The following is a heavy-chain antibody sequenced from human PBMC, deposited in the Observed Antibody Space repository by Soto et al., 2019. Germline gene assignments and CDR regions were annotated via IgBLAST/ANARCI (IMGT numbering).Heavy chain of an antibody. CDR2: ISAYNGNT. D-gene: IGHD4-17*01. V-gene: IGHV1-18*01. CDR1: GYTFTSYG. CDR3: ARGTTVETGSD. Sequence: QVQLVQSGAEVKKPGASVKVSCKATGYTFTSYGISWVRQAPGQGLEWMGWISAYNGNTNYAQELQGRVTMTTDTYTSTAYMELRSLRSGDTAVSFCARGTTVETGSDWGQGTPATVSS. J-gene: IGHJ4*02.